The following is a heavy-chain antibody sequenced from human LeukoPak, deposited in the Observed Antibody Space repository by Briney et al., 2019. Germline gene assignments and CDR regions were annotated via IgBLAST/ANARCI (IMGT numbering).Heavy chain of an antibody. D-gene: IGHD3-10*01. CDR1: GASISSSTYY. V-gene: IGHV4-39*07. J-gene: IGHJ6*03. CDR2: IYYSGST. CDR3: ARAVGSGSFQTYYYYMDV. Sequence: PSETLSLTCTVSGASISSSTYYWGWIRQPPGKGLEWIGSIYYSGSTYYNPSLKSRVTMSVDTSKNQFSLKLSSVTAADTAVYYCARAVGSGSFQTYYYYMDVWGKGTTVTISS.